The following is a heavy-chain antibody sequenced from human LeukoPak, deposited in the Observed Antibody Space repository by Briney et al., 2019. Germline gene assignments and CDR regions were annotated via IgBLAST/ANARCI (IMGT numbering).Heavy chain of an antibody. Sequence: ASVKVSCKASGYTFTSYYMHWVRQAPGQGLEWMGIINPSGGSTSYAQKFQGRVTMTRDTSTSTVYMELSSLRSEDTAVYYCARVTTMVRGVMNWFDPWGQGTLVTVSS. V-gene: IGHV1-46*01. CDR1: GYTFTSYY. J-gene: IGHJ5*02. CDR2: INPSGGST. CDR3: ARVTTMVRGVMNWFDP. D-gene: IGHD3-10*01.